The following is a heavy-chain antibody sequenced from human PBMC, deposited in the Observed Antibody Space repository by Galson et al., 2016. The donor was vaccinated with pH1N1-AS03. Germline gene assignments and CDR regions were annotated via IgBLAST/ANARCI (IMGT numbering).Heavy chain of an antibody. J-gene: IGHJ4*02. D-gene: IGHD6-13*01. CDR2: ISHSGIT. V-gene: IGHV4-34*01. Sequence: ETLSLTCTVSGGSLTDYQWSWIRQSPGKGLEWIGEISHSGITDYNPSIKSRVSISVDTSKDQFSLHLSSMTAADAAVYYCARGNPFLGSSWYEDSWGQGTLVIVSS. CDR3: ARGNPFLGSSWYEDS. CDR1: GGSLTDYQ.